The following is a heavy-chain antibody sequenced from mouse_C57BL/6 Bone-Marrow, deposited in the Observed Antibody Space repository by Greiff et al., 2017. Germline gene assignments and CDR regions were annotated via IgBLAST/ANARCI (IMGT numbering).Heavy chain of an antibody. D-gene: IGHD1-1*01. J-gene: IGHJ1*03. CDR3: ARCSITTVVYWYFDV. V-gene: IGHV1-80*01. Sequence: QVHVKQSGAELVKPGASVKISCKASGYAFSSYWMNWVKQRPGKGLEWIGQIYPGDGDTNYNGKFKGKATLTADKSSSTAYMQLISLTSEDSAVYFCARCSITTVVYWYFDVWGTGTTVTVSS. CDR1: GYAFSSYW. CDR2: IYPGDGDT.